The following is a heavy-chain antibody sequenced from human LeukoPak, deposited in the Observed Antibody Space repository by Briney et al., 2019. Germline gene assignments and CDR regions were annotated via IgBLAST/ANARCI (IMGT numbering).Heavy chain of an antibody. CDR2: IYHSGTT. CDR1: GGSISSSSYY. CDR3: ARKDGPGWSSGAIDY. D-gene: IGHD6-19*01. J-gene: IGHJ4*02. V-gene: IGHV4-39*07. Sequence: SETLSLTCTVSGGSISSSSYYWGWIRQPPGKGLEWIGYIYHSGTTNYNPSLKSRVTMSVDTSKNQFSLKLTSVTALDTAVYYCARKDGPGWSSGAIDYWGQGTVVTVSS.